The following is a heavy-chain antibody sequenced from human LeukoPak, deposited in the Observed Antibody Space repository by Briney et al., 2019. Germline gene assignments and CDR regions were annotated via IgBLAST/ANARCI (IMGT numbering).Heavy chain of an antibody. D-gene: IGHD3-10*02. CDR2: ISSSGSTI. Sequence: GGSLRLSCAASGVTFSSYSMNWGRQAPGKGLEWVSYISSSGSTIYYADSVKGRFTISRDNAKNSLYLQMNSLRAEDTAVYYCAELGITMIGGVWGKGTTVTISS. CDR1: GVTFSSYS. CDR3: AELGITMIGGV. V-gene: IGHV3-48*04. J-gene: IGHJ6*04.